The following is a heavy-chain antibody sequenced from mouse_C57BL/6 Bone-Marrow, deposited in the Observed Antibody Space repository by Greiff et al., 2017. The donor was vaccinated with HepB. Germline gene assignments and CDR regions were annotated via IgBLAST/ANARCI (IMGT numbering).Heavy chain of an antibody. CDR1: GYTFTSYW. Sequence: VQLKESGTVLARPGASVKMSCKTSGYTFTSYWMHWVKQRPGQGLEWIGAIYPGNSDTSYNQKFKGKAKLTAVTSASTAYMELSSLTNEDSAVYYGTIHYGSSYVWFAYWGQGTLVTVSA. CDR2: IYPGNSDT. D-gene: IGHD1-1*01. V-gene: IGHV1-5*01. J-gene: IGHJ3*01. CDR3: TIHYGSSYVWFAY.